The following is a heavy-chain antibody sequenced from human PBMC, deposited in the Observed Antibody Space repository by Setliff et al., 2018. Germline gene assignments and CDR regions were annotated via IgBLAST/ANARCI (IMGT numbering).Heavy chain of an antibody. CDR3: ARPMYDILTGPPYGMDV. Sequence: GSLRLSCTASGFTFGDYAMSWVRQAPGKGLEWVGFIRIKAYGGTTEYAASVKGRFTISRDNSKNTLFLQMSSLRSEDTAVYYCARPMYDILTGPPYGMDVWGQGTTVTVSS. D-gene: IGHD3-9*01. J-gene: IGHJ6*02. V-gene: IGHV3-49*04. CDR2: IRIKAYGGTT. CDR1: GFTFGDYA.